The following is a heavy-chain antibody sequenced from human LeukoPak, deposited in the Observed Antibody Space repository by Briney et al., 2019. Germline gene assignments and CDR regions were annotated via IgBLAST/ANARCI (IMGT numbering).Heavy chain of an antibody. CDR1: EFTVSSNY. D-gene: IGHD3-22*01. J-gene: IGHJ6*02. V-gene: IGHV3-66*01. CDR3: ARARYYDNSGQLYYYYGMDV. CDR2: IYSGGYT. Sequence: GGSLRLSCAASEFTVSSNYMSWVRQAPGKGLEWVSVIYSGGYTYYADSVKGRFTISRDNSKNTLFLQMNSLRAEDTAVYYCARARYYDNSGQLYYYYGMDVWGQGTTVTVSS.